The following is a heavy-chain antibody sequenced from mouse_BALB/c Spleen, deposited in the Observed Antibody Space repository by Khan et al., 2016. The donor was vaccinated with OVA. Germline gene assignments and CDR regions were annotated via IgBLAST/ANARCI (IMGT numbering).Heavy chain of an antibody. CDR3: ARAGWDVFAY. J-gene: IGHJ3*01. CDR1: GYTFTDYV. Sequence: QVQLQQSGPELVKTGASVKMSCKASGYTFTDYVMNWVKQRNGQGLEWIGQIYPGSGSTFYNEKFKGKATLTADRSSSTAYMQLSNLTSEDSADYFCARAGWDVFAYWGQRTMVTVSA. D-gene: IGHD4-1*01. V-gene: IGHV1-77*01. CDR2: IYPGSGST.